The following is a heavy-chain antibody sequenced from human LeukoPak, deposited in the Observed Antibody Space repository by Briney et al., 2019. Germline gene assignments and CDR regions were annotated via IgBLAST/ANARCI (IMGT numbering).Heavy chain of an antibody. Sequence: SETLSLTCTVSGGSISSSSYYWGWIRQPPGKGLEWIGSIYYSGSTYYNPSLKSRVTISVDTSKNQFSLKLSSVTAADTAVYYCARHLNYYDSSGSRYYFDYWGQGTLVSVSS. CDR3: ARHLNYYDSSGSRYYFDY. D-gene: IGHD3-22*01. CDR2: IYYSGST. V-gene: IGHV4-39*01. J-gene: IGHJ4*02. CDR1: GGSISSSSYY.